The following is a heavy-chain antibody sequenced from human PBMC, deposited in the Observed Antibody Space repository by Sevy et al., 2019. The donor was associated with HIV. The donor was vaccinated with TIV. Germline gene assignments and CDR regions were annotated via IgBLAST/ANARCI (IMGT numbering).Heavy chain of an antibody. CDR2: LYHDGST. CDR1: GYSINSGYY. Sequence: SETLSLTCAVSGYSINSGYYWGWIRQPPGKGLEWIGSLYHDGSTSFKSSLKSRVTISVDTSKNQFSLKLTSVTAADTAVYYCARGGYYDTSGYYSHYFDYWGQRTLVTVSS. J-gene: IGHJ4*02. D-gene: IGHD3-22*01. CDR3: ARGGYYDTSGYYSHYFDY. V-gene: IGHV4-38-2*01.